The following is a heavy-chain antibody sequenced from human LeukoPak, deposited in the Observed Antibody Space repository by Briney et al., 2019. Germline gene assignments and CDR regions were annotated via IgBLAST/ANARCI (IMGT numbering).Heavy chain of an antibody. CDR3: AVGGPEY. V-gene: IGHV3-49*04. CDR2: TRSKAYGGTT. Sequence: RPGRSLRLSCTASGYTFGDYAMSWVRQAPGKGLEWVGFTRSKAYGGTTEYAASVKGRFSISRDDSKSIAYLQMNSLKTEDTAVYYCAVGGPEYWGQGTLVTVSS. CDR1: GYTFGDYA. J-gene: IGHJ4*02.